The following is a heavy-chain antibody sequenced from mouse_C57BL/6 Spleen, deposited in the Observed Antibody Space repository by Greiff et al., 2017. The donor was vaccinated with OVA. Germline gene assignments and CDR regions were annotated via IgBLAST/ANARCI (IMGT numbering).Heavy chain of an antibody. J-gene: IGHJ1*03. CDR3: ARGPFYYGSSYGYFDV. CDR1: GYTFTDYY. V-gene: IGHV1-26*01. Sequence: EVQLQQSGPELVKPGASVKISCKASGYTFTDYYMNWVKQSHGKSLEWIGDINPNNGGTSYNQKFKGKATLTVDKSSSTAYMELRSLTSVDSAVYYCARGPFYYGSSYGYFDVWGTGTTVTVSS. D-gene: IGHD1-1*01. CDR2: INPNNGGT.